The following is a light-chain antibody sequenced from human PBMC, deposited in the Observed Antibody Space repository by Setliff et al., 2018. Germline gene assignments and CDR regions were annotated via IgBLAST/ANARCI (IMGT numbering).Light chain of an antibody. CDR1: SSDIGAYKY. CDR3: SSYVASDNPYV. Sequence: QSALTQPPSASGSPGQSLTISCTGTSSDIGAYKYVSWYQQHPGKAPKLMIYEVSQRRSGVPDRFSGSKSGNTASLTVAGLQADDEADYYCSSYVASDNPYVFGTG. J-gene: IGLJ1*01. CDR2: EVS. V-gene: IGLV2-8*01.